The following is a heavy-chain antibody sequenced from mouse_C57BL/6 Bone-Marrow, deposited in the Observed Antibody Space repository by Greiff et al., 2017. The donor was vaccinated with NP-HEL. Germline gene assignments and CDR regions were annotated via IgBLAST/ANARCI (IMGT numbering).Heavy chain of an antibody. V-gene: IGHV5-6*01. CDR1: GFTFSSYG. Sequence: EVQRVESGGDLVKPGGSLKLSCAASGFTFSSYGMSWVRQTPDKTLEWVATISSGGSYTYYPDSVKGRFTISSDNAKNTLYLQMSSLKSEDTAMYYCASPYDYDVAWFAYWGQGTLVTVSA. CDR2: ISSGGSYT. J-gene: IGHJ3*01. CDR3: ASPYDYDVAWFAY. D-gene: IGHD2-4*01.